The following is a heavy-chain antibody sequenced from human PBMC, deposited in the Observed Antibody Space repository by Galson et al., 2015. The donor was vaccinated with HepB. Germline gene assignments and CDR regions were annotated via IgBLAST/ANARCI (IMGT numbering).Heavy chain of an antibody. CDR3: ARGSFGVVIS. CDR1: GGSISNGDYY. J-gene: IGHJ4*02. Sequence: TLSLTCTVSGGSISNGDYYWSWIRQPPGKGLEWIVYIYYSGSTYYNPSLKSRVTISVDTSKNQFSLKLSSVTAADTAVYYCARGSFGVVISWGQGTLVTVSS. D-gene: IGHD3-3*01. CDR2: IYYSGST. V-gene: IGHV4-30-4*01.